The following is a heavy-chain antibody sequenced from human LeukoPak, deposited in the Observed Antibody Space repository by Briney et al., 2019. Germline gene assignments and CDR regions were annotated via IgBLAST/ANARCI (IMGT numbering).Heavy chain of an antibody. CDR1: GGSISSYY. D-gene: IGHD3-3*01. Sequence: PSETLSLTCTVSGGSISSYYWSWIRQPPGKGLEWIGYIYYSGSTNYSPSLKSRVTISVDTSKNQFSLKLSSVTAADTAVYYCARDTPVHYDFWSGPRWFDPWGQGTLVTVSS. CDR3: ARDTPVHYDFWSGPRWFDP. V-gene: IGHV4-59*01. CDR2: IYYSGST. J-gene: IGHJ5*02.